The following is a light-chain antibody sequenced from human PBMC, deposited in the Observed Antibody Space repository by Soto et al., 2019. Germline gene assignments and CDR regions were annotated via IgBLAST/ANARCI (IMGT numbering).Light chain of an antibody. CDR1: NIGSKR. CDR2: YDS. J-gene: IGLJ1*01. Sequence: SYELTQPPSVSVAPEKTARLTCGGDNIGSKRVHWYRQKPGQAPVLVIYYDSDRPSGIPERFSGSNSGNTATLTINRVEAGDEAYYYCQVWDITTDHYVFGTGTKLTVL. V-gene: IGLV3-21*04. CDR3: QVWDITTDHYV.